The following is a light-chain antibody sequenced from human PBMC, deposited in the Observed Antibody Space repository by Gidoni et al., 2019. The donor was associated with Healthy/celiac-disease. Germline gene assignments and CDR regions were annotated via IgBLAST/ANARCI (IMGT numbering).Light chain of an antibody. CDR2: AAS. Sequence: DIQMTQSPSSLSASVGDRVTITCLASQSISSYLNWYQQKPGKAPKLLIYAASSLQSGVPSRFSGSGSVTDFTLTISSLQPEDFATYYCQQRYSTPITFGGGTKVEIK. CDR3: QQRYSTPIT. J-gene: IGKJ4*01. CDR1: QSISSY. V-gene: IGKV1-39*01.